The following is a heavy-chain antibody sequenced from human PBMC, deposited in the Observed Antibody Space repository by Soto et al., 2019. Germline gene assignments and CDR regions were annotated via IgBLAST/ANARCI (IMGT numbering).Heavy chain of an antibody. CDR1: GGSISSGGYS. J-gene: IGHJ4*02. D-gene: IGHD3-22*01. Sequence: SETLSLTCAVSGGSISSGGYSWSWIRQPPGKGLELFGSFFYSGSTFYNPSLKSRVTISLDMSKIQFSLSLSSVTAAVTAVYYCARLDYDNSAYYYFDYWGQGALVTVSS. V-gene: IGHV4-30-2*03. CDR3: ARLDYDNSAYYYFDY. CDR2: FFYSGST.